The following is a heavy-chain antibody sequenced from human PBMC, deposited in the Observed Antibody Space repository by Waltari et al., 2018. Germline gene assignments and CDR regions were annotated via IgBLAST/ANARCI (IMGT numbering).Heavy chain of an antibody. Sequence: EVQLVESGGGLVQPGGSLRLLWSASGFTFRSYWMCWVRQGPGKGLGRVSCIKSDGSGTTNADSVKGRFTISRDNAKNTVDLQMNSLRAEDTGLYYCARGVGHSYDGSGYGWGQGTLVTVSS. D-gene: IGHD3-22*01. J-gene: IGHJ4*02. CDR3: ARGVGHSYDGSGYG. CDR1: GFTFRSYW. V-gene: IGHV3-74*01. CDR2: IKSDGSGT.